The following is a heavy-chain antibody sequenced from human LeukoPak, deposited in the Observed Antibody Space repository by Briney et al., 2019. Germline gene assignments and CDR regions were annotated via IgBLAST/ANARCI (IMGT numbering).Heavy chain of an antibody. CDR3: AKLGSWNEYYFDY. D-gene: IGHD1-1*01. V-gene: IGHV3-23*01. J-gene: IGHJ4*02. CDR1: GFTFSNYA. Sequence: PGGSLTLSCAASGFTFSNYAMGWVRQAPGKGLEWVSGISDSGVSTVYADSVRGRFTISRDDSKNTLYVQMNSLRAEDTAVYYCAKLGSWNEYYFDYWGQGTLVTVSS. CDR2: ISDSGVST.